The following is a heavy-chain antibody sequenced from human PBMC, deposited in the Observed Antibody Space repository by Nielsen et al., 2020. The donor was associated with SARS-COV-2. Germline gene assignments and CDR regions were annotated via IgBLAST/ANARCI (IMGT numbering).Heavy chain of an antibody. CDR2: ISTDSGNP. J-gene: IGHJ4*02. CDR3: AREQSFCGVDCNSYFDF. CDR1: GYTFTNYA. D-gene: IGHD2-21*02. Sequence: ASVKVSCKASGYTFTNYAMNWVRQAPGQGLEWMGWISTDSGNPTYAQGFTGRFVFSLDTSVTTTYLQISNLKAEDTAVYYCAREQSFCGVDCNSYFDFWGQGALVTVSS. V-gene: IGHV7-4-1*02.